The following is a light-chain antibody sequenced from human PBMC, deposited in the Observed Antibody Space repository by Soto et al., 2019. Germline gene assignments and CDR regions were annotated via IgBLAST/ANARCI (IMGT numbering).Light chain of an antibody. CDR3: SSYTSSYIYV. J-gene: IGLJ1*01. V-gene: IGLV2-14*01. CDR1: SSDVGGYNY. Sequence: QSALTQPASVSGSPGQSVTISCTGSSSDVGGYNYVSWYQRYPGKAPSLMIYEVSNRPSGVSDRFSGSKSGNTASLAISGLQAEDEADYYCSSYTSSYIYVFGTGTKVTVL. CDR2: EVS.